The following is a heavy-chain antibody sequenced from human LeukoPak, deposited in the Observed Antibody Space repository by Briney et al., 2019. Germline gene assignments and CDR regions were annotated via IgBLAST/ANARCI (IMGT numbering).Heavy chain of an antibody. D-gene: IGHD2-21*02. Sequence: APVKVSCKASGYSFTDYYIHWVRQAPGQGLEWVGWINPNTGGTNFAQKFQGRVTMTRDTSLSIVYMEVNFLISDDTAVFYCARVADCGGDCYPKAFDIWGQGTVVTVSS. CDR3: ARVADCGGDCYPKAFDI. CDR2: INPNTGGT. CDR1: GYSFTDYY. V-gene: IGHV1-2*02. J-gene: IGHJ3*02.